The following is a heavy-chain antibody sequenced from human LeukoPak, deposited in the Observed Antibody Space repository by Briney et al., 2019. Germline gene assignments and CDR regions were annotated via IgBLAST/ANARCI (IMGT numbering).Heavy chain of an antibody. Sequence: ASVKDSCKASGYTLTDYYIHWVRQAPGQGLEWMGWINPNSGGTKYAQKFQGRVTMTRDTSINTAYMEVRRLTSDDTAVYYCARERGTLAVAGDAVDIWGQGTMVTVSS. D-gene: IGHD6-19*01. CDR3: ARERGTLAVAGDAVDI. J-gene: IGHJ3*02. V-gene: IGHV1-2*02. CDR2: INPNSGGT. CDR1: GYTLTDYY.